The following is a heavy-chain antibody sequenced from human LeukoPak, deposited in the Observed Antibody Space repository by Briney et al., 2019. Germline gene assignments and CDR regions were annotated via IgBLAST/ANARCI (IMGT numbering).Heavy chain of an antibody. J-gene: IGHJ5*02. CDR2: IGSAGDT. Sequence: PGGSLRLSCAASGLTFSSYDMHWVRQATGKGLEWVSGIGSAGDTYYSGSVKGRFTISRENAKNSLYLQMNSLRAGDTARYYCARGASNGFDPWGQGTLVTVSS. CDR1: GLTFSSYD. D-gene: IGHD4-11*01. V-gene: IGHV3-13*01. CDR3: ARGASNGFDP.